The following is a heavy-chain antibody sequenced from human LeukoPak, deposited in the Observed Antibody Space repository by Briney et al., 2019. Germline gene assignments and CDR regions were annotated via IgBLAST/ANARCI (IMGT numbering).Heavy chain of an antibody. CDR1: GASISTSY. V-gene: IGHV4-59*01. Sequence: SETLSLTCTASGASISTSYWSWIRQPPGKGLGWIGYIYYSGSTNYNPSLKSRVTISVDTSKNQFSLKLSSVTAADTAVYYCARVDPDSSSTLEVFDYWGQGTLVTVSS. J-gene: IGHJ4*02. CDR3: ARVDPDSSSTLEVFDY. D-gene: IGHD6-6*01. CDR2: IYYSGST.